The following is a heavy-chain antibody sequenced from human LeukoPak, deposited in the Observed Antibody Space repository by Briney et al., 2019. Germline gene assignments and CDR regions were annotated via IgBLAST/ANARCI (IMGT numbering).Heavy chain of an antibody. V-gene: IGHV1-24*01. CDR1: GYTLTELS. J-gene: IGHJ1*01. Sequence: GASVKVSCKVSGYTLTELSIHWVRQAPGKGLEWMGGFDPEDSETIYAQRFQGRVTMTEDTSTDTAYMELSSLRSEDAAVYYCATVSYYYDSSGYQGYFQHWGQGTLVTVSS. D-gene: IGHD3-22*01. CDR3: ATVSYYYDSSGYQGYFQH. CDR2: FDPEDSET.